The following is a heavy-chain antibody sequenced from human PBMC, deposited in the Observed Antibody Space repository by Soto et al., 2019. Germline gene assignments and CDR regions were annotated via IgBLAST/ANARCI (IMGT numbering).Heavy chain of an antibody. CDR3: AKDLFELQRGGRMDV. J-gene: IGHJ6*02. CDR2: ISFDGSNK. CDR1: GFTFSRYA. Sequence: QVQLVESGGGVVQPGRSLRLSCGASGFTFSRYAMYWVRQAPGKGLEWVAVISFDGSNKYYADSVKGRFTIFRDSSKNTLFLQMNSLRAEDTAVYYCAKDLFELQRGGRMDVWGQGTTVTVSS. D-gene: IGHD3-16*01. V-gene: IGHV3-30*18.